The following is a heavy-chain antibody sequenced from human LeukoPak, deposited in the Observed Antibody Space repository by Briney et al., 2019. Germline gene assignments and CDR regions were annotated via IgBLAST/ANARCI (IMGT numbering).Heavy chain of an antibody. Sequence: GESLQISCEGSGYSFTSYWIGWVRQMPGKGLEWMGIIYPGDSDTRYSPSFQGQVTISADKSISTAYLQWSSLKASDTAVYYCARQSKRITFDYWGQGTLVTVSS. J-gene: IGHJ4*02. CDR1: GYSFTSYW. CDR2: IYPGDSDT. V-gene: IGHV5-51*01. D-gene: IGHD3-10*01. CDR3: ARQSKRITFDY.